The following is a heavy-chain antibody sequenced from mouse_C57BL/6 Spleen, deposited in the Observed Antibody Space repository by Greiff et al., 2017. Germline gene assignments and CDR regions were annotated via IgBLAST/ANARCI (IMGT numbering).Heavy chain of an antibody. J-gene: IGHJ2*01. CDR1: GYTFTSYW. V-gene: IGHV1-55*01. CDR3: SRDGYYYGSRNYFDY. D-gene: IGHD1-1*01. Sequence: QVQLQQPGAELVKPGASVKMSCKASGYTFTSYWITWVKQRPGQGLEWIGDIYPGSGSTNYNEKFKSKATLTVDTSSSTAYMQLSSLTSEDSAVYYCSRDGYYYGSRNYFDYWGQGTTLTVSS. CDR2: IYPGSGST.